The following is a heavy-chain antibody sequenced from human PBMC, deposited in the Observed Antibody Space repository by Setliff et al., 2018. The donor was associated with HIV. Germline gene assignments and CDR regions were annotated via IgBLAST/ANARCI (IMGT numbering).Heavy chain of an antibody. Sequence: GASVKVSCKASGGTFSTSAISWMRQAPGQGLEWMGGIIPFFGSANYAQKFQGRLTITADASPSTAYMDLSSLTYEDTAVYYCARRHFYDSSGQVWAFDIWGQGTTVTVSS. CDR2: IIPFFGSA. D-gene: IGHD3-22*01. CDR1: GGTFSTSA. CDR3: ARRHFYDSSGQVWAFDI. J-gene: IGHJ3*02. V-gene: IGHV1-69*13.